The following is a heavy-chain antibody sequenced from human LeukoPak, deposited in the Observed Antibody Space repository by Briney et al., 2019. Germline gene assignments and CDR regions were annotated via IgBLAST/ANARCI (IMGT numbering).Heavy chain of an antibody. V-gene: IGHV1-18*01. D-gene: IGHD2-2*01. CDR3: ARIAVPASIYGWFDP. J-gene: IGHJ5*02. CDR1: GYTFTSYG. Sequence: GASVKVSCKASGYTFTSYGISWVRQAPGQGLEWMGWISAYNGNTNYAQKLQGRVTMTTDTSTSTAYMELRSLRSDDTAVYYCARIAVPASIYGWFDPWGQGTLVTVSS. CDR2: ISAYNGNT.